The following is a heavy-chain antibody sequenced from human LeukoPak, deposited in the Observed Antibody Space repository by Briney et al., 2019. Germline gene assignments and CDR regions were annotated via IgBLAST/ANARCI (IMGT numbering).Heavy chain of an antibody. Sequence: GGSLRLSCAASGFTFSSYEMNWVRQAPGKGLEWVSYISSSGSTIYYADSVKGRFTISRDNSKNTLYLQMNSLRAEDTAVYYCARSALYYDILTGYGYWGQGTLVTVSS. CDR3: ARSALYYDILTGYGY. J-gene: IGHJ4*02. V-gene: IGHV3-48*03. D-gene: IGHD3-9*01. CDR1: GFTFSSYE. CDR2: ISSSGSTI.